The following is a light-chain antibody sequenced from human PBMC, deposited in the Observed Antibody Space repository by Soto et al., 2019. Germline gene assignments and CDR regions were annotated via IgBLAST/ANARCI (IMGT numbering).Light chain of an antibody. Sequence: QSALTQPASVSGSPGQSITISCTGTRSDVGGYNYVSWYQQHPGKAPKLMIYDVSNRPSGVSNRFSGSKSGNTASLTISGLQAEDEADYYCSSYTSSSTLYVVFGGGTQLTVL. CDR1: RSDVGGYNY. J-gene: IGLJ2*01. CDR2: DVS. CDR3: SSYTSSSTLYVV. V-gene: IGLV2-14*01.